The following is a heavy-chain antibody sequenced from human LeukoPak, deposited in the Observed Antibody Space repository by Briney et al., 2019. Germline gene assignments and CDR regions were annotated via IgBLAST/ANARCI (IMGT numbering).Heavy chain of an antibody. D-gene: IGHD3-16*01. V-gene: IGHV4-39*07. Sequence: SETLSLTCTVSGGSIRSSSYYWGWIRQPPGKGLEWIGSVYSSGRTYYNPSLTSRVTVSADTSKNQFSLKLSSVPAADTAVYYCARATVDYDYVWGSYRYYFDYWGQGTLVTVSS. CDR3: ARATVDYDYVWGSYRYYFDY. J-gene: IGHJ4*02. CDR1: GGSIRSSSYY. CDR2: VYSSGRT.